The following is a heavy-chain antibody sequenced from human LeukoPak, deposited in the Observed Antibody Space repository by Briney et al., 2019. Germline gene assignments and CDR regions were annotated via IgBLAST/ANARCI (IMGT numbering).Heavy chain of an antibody. D-gene: IGHD3-22*01. CDR3: ATPREGGYYNFDY. CDR2: IYSGGST. CDR1: GFTVSSTY. J-gene: IGHJ4*02. Sequence: PGGSLRLSCAASGFTVSSTYMSWVRQAPGKGLEWVSVIYSGGSTYYADSVKGRFTISRDNSKNTLYLQMNSLRAEDTAVYYCATPREGGYYNFDYWGQGTLVTVSS. V-gene: IGHV3-53*01.